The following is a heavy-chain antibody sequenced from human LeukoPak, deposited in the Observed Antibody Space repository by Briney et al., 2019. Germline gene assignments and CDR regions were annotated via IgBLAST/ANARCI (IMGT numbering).Heavy chain of an antibody. Sequence: GGSLRLSCAASGFTFDDYAMHWVRQAPGKGLGWVSGISWNSGSIGYADSVKGRFTISRDNAKNSLYLQMNSLRAEDTALYYCAKDLSGSSFDYWGQGNLVTVSS. V-gene: IGHV3-9*01. J-gene: IGHJ4*02. CDR1: GFTFDDYA. CDR2: ISWNSGSI. D-gene: IGHD1-26*01. CDR3: AKDLSGSSFDY.